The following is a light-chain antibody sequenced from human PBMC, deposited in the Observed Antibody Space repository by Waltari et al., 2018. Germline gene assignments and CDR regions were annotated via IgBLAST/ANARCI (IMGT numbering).Light chain of an antibody. CDR2: ETS. CDR3: GTWDRCLNCGV. Sequence: QSVLTQPPSASAAPGQRVTISCFGSSSNIGDNYVSWYQQLPGTAPKLLIYETSKRPSGIPDRFSSSRSGTSSTLGITELQTGDDADYYCGTWDRCLNCGVFGGGTKLTVL. J-gene: IGLJ3*02. V-gene: IGLV1-51*01. CDR1: SSNIGDNY.